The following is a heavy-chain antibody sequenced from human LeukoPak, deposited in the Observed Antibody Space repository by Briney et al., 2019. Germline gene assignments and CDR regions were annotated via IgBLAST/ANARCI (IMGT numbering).Heavy chain of an antibody. CDR1: GGSISSGDYY. Sequence: SETLSLTCTVSGGSISSGDYYWSWIRQPPGKGLEWIGYIYYSGSTYYNPSLKSRVTISVDTSKNQFSLKLSSVTAADTAVYYCANIRDGYNWLDYWGQGTLVTVSS. CDR3: ANIRDGYNWLDY. CDR2: IYYSGST. V-gene: IGHV4-30-4*08. J-gene: IGHJ4*02. D-gene: IGHD5-24*01.